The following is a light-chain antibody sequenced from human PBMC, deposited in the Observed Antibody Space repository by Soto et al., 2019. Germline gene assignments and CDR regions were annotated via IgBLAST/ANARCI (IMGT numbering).Light chain of an antibody. CDR1: SGSITSNY. V-gene: IGLV6-57*04. Sequence: NFMLTQPHSVSESPGKTVTISCTRSSGSITSNYVQWYQQRPGSAPTTVISEDNQRPSGVPDRFSGSIDSSSNSVSLTISGLKTEDEADYYCQSYDSSNVVFGGGTKLTVL. CDR3: QSYDSSNVV. J-gene: IGLJ2*01. CDR2: EDN.